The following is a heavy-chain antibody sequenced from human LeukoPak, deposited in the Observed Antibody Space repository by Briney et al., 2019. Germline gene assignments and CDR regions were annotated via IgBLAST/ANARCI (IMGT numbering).Heavy chain of an antibody. V-gene: IGHV1-3*01. J-gene: IGHJ4*02. CDR3: ARDSGSGSNDY. CDR1: GYTFTSYA. Sequence: ASVKVSCKASGYTFTSYAIHWVRQAPGQRLEWMGWISAGNGNTKYSQDFQGRVTFISNTSATTAFMELSSLRSEDAAVYYCARDSGSGSNDYWGQGTLVTVSS. CDR2: ISAGNGNT. D-gene: IGHD1-26*01.